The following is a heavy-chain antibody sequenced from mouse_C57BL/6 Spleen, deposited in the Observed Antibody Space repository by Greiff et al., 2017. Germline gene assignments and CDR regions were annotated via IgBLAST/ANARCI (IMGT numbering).Heavy chain of an antibody. D-gene: IGHD2-3*01. V-gene: IGHV1-81*01. J-gene: IGHJ2*01. Sequence: VQLVESGAELARPGASVKLSCKASGYTFTSYGISWVKQRTGQGLEWIGEIYPRSGNTYYNEKFKGKATLTADKSSSTAYMELRSLTSEDSAVYFCARGDDGSYLDYWGQGTTLTVSS. CDR1: GYTFTSYG. CDR2: IYPRSGNT. CDR3: ARGDDGSYLDY.